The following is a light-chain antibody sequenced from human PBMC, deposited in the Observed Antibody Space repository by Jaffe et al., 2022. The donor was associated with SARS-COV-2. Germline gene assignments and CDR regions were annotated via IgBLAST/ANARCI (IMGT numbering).Light chain of an antibody. CDR2: AAS. CDR3: QQSYRTPVT. V-gene: IGKV1-39*01. J-gene: IGKJ1*01. CDR1: QNINNY. Sequence: DIQMTQSPSSLSPSVGDRVTITCRASQNINNYLNWYQQKPGKGPKLLIYAASSLRSGVPSRFSGSGSGTDFTLTISTLQPEDVASYYCQQSYRTPVTFGQGTKVEIK.